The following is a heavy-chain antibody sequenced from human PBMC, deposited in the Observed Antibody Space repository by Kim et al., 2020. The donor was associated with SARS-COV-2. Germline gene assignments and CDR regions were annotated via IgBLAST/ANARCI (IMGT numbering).Heavy chain of an antibody. V-gene: IGHV4-34*01. J-gene: IGHJ4*02. CDR1: GGSFSGYY. D-gene: IGHD3-16*01. CDR3: ARGRGILALTRFDY. Sequence: SETLSLTCAVYGGSFSGYYWSWIRQPPGKGLEWIGEINHSGSTNYNPSLKSRVTISVDTSKNQFSLKLSSVTAADTAVYYCARGRGILALTRFDYWGQGTLVTVSS. CDR2: INHSGST.